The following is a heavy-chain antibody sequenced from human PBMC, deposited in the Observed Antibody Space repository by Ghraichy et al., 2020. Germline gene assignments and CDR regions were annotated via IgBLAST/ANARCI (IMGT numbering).Heavy chain of an antibody. J-gene: IGHJ5*02. CDR1: GFTFSSYA. D-gene: IGHD2-8*01. V-gene: IGHV3-23*01. CDR3: ARRGMVYAVGRFDP. Sequence: GESLNISCAASGFTFSSYAMSWVRQAPGKGLEWVSAISGSGGSTYYADSVKGRFTISRDNSKNTLYLQMNSLRAEDTAVYYCARRGMVYAVGRFDPWGQGTLVTVSS. CDR2: ISGSGGST.